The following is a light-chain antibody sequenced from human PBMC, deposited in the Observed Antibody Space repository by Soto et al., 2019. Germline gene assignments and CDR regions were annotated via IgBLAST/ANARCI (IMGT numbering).Light chain of an antibody. V-gene: IGLV1-47*02. J-gene: IGLJ2*01. CDR2: YHN. CDR1: DSNIGSNS. CDR3: AEWEASLSAGV. Sequence: QSALTQPRSASGTAGQVVTISCAGCDSNIGSNSVYWYQRLPRMAPKLLIYYHNQRPSGVPDRFSGSRSGTSASLAIVGLRYEDEAVYYCAEWEASLSAGVFG.